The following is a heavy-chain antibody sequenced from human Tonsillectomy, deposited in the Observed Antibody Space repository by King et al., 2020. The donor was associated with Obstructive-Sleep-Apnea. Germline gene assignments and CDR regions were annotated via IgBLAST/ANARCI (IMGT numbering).Heavy chain of an antibody. CDR3: ARAGGGVGSPSSLDY. D-gene: IGHD4-23*01. J-gene: IGHJ4*02. V-gene: IGHV4-39*07. CDR2: IYYSGST. CDR1: GGSISSSTYY. Sequence: QLQESGPGLVKPSETLSLTCTVSGGSISSSTYYWGWIRQPPGKGLEWIGSIYYSGSTYYNPSLKSRVTLSVDTSKNQFSLKLNSVTAADTAGYYCARAGGGVGSPSSLDYWGQGTLVTVSS.